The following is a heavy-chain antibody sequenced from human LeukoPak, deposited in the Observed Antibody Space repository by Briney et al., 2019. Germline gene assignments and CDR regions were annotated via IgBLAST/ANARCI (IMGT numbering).Heavy chain of an antibody. Sequence: SETLSLTCTVSGGSVSSGGYYWSWIRQHPQKGLEWIGYISDRGRTYYNPSLMSRLTISVDTSKNQFSLRLTSVTAADTAVYYCARASRLGELSLGYWGQGTLVIVSS. V-gene: IGHV4-31*03. J-gene: IGHJ4*02. D-gene: IGHD3-16*02. CDR1: GGSVSSGGYY. CDR3: ARASRLGELSLGY. CDR2: ISDRGRT.